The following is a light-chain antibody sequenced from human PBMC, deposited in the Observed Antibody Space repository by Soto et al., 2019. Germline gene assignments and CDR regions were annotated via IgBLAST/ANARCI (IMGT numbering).Light chain of an antibody. J-gene: IGKJ4*01. CDR1: HIVSSY. Sequence: EIVLTQSPATLSLSPGERATLSCRASHIVSSYLAWYQQKPGQAPRLLIYDASNRATGIPARFSGSGSGTDFTLPISSLEPEDFAVYYCQQSSNWPLTFGGGTKVQI. CDR2: DAS. CDR3: QQSSNWPLT. V-gene: IGKV3-11*01.